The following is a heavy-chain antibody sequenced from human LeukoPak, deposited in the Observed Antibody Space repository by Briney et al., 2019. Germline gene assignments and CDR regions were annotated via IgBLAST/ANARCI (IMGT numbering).Heavy chain of an antibody. D-gene: IGHD4-17*01. V-gene: IGHV3-74*01. Sequence: GGSLRLSCAVSGLIFSHYSMHWVRQAPGKGLLWVSGINGDGSSASYGNSVKGRFTISRDNAKNTLFLQMNSLTVEDTAVYYCARAFHFGDFFDYCGQGALVTVSS. J-gene: IGHJ4*02. CDR1: GLIFSHYS. CDR2: INGDGSSA. CDR3: ARAFHFGDFFDY.